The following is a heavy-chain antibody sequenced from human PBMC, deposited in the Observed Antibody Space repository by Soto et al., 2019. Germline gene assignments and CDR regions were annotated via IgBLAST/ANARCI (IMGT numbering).Heavy chain of an antibody. D-gene: IGHD3-10*01. Sequence: PSQTLSLTCAISGDSVSSNSAAWNWIRQSPSRGLEWLGRTYYRSKWYNDYAVSVKSRITINPDTSKNQFSLQLNSVTPEDTAVYYCARGLEGYGENYYYYYGMDVWGQGTTVTVSS. J-gene: IGHJ6*02. V-gene: IGHV6-1*01. CDR1: GDSVSSNSAA. CDR3: ARGLEGYGENYYYYYGMDV. CDR2: TYYRSKWYN.